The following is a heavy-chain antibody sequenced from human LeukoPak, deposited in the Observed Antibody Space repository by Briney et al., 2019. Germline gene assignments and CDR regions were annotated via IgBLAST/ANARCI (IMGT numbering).Heavy chain of an antibody. J-gene: IGHJ1*01. CDR3: ARRSHIISPPF. D-gene: IGHD3-10*01. CDR2: FYYDGST. CDR1: GGSFSSRNNY. Sequence: SETLSLTCTVSGGSFSSRNNYWVWVRQPPGKGLEWVGSFYYDGSTYYDASLQSRVTVSVDTSENQFFLKVRSVTAADTAVYYCARRSHIISPPFWGQGTLVTVSS. V-gene: IGHV4-39*01.